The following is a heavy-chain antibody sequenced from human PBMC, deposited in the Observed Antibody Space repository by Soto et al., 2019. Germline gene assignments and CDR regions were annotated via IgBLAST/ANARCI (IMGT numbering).Heavy chain of an antibody. CDR1: GGTFSSYA. D-gene: IGHD6-13*01. J-gene: IGHJ6*02. V-gene: IGHV1-69*19. CDR3: NVGYSSLPLDCYGMDV. Sequence: QVQLVQSGAEVKKPGSSVKVSCKASGGTFSSYAISWVRQAPGQGLEWMGGFIPIFGTATYAQKFQGRVTITADESTSTAYMELSRLSSEDKAVYYCNVGYSSLPLDCYGMDVWDQGTTVTVSS. CDR2: FIPIFGTA.